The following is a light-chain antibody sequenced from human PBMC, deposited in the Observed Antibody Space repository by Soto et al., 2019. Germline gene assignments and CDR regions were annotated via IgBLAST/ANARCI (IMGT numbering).Light chain of an antibody. J-gene: IGKJ5*01. CDR2: GAS. V-gene: IGKV3-20*01. CDR1: QSVSGNH. CDR3: QQYDSAPNA. Sequence: EIVLTQSPGTLSLSPGERATLSCRASQSVSGNHLAWYQQKPGQAPRLLIHGASSRATGIPDRFSGSGSGTDFTLTISRPEPGDFAVYYCQQYDSAPNAFGQGTRLEIK.